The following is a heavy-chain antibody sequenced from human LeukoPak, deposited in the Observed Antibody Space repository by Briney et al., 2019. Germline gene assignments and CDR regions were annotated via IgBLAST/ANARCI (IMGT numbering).Heavy chain of an antibody. CDR2: IIPIFGTA. J-gene: IGHJ5*02. Sequence: SVKVSCKASGYTFTGYYIHWVRQAPGQGLEWMGGIIPIFGTANYAQKFQGRVTITTDESTSTAYMELSSLRSEDTAVYYCARDVRILLYGSGSYYSPPWFDPWGQGTLVTVSS. CDR1: GYTFTGYY. V-gene: IGHV1-69*05. CDR3: ARDVRILLYGSGSYYSPPWFDP. D-gene: IGHD3-10*01.